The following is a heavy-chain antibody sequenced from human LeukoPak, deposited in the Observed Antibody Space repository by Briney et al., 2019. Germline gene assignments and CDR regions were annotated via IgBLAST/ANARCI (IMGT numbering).Heavy chain of an antibody. V-gene: IGHV3-7*01. CDR2: INQDGVEK. CDR3: ARDHGQQLVPFDY. CDR1: GFTFTTYW. D-gene: IGHD6-13*01. J-gene: IGHJ4*02. Sequence: GGSLRLSCAASGFTFTTYWMSWVRQAPGKGLEWVANINQDGVEKYYVASVRGRLTISRDNSKNTLYLQMNSLRAEDTAVYYCARDHGQQLVPFDYWGQGTLVTVSS.